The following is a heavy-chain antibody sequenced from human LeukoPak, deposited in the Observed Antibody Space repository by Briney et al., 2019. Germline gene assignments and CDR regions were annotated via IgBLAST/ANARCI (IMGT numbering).Heavy chain of an antibody. CDR2: INPNSGGT. Sequence: ASVKVSCKASGCTFTGYYMHWVRQAPGQGLEWMGWINPNSGGTSYEQKFQGRVTMTRDTSITTAYMELSRLTSDDTAVYYCARGGIAAGDYWGQGTLVTVSS. CDR1: GCTFTGYY. CDR3: ARGGIAAGDY. D-gene: IGHD6-13*01. J-gene: IGHJ4*02. V-gene: IGHV1-2*02.